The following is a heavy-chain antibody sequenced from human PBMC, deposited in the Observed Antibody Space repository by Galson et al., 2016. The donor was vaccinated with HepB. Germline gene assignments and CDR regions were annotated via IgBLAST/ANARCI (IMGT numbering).Heavy chain of an antibody. J-gene: IGHJ4*02. CDR3: AKGAEQWLVPGYFDY. CDR1: GFSFSNSG. Sequence: SLRLSCAASGFSFSNSGMSWVRQAPGRGLEWVSGITHSGDATHYADFVKGRFTISRDNSKNTLYLQMNRLRAEDTAVYYCAKGAEQWLVPGYFDYWGQGTLVTVSS. D-gene: IGHD6-19*01. V-gene: IGHV3-23*01. CDR2: ITHSGDAT.